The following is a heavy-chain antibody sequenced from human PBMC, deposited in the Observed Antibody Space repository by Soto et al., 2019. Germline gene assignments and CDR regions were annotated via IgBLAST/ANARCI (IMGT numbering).Heavy chain of an antibody. J-gene: IGHJ3*02. Sequence: SETLSLTCAVYGGSFSGYYWSWIRQPPGRGLEWIGEINHSGSTDYNPSLKSRVTISVDTSKNQFSLKLSSVTAADTAVYYCARQGEGAVGYSRGAFDIWGQGTMVTVSS. V-gene: IGHV4-34*01. CDR2: INHSGST. D-gene: IGHD6-13*01. CDR1: GGSFSGYY. CDR3: ARQGEGAVGYSRGAFDI.